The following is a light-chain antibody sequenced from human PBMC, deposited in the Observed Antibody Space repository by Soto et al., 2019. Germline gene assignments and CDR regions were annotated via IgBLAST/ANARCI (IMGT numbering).Light chain of an antibody. J-gene: IGKJ2*01. CDR3: QQGYSTPPYT. CDR1: QSVSMS. Sequence: DIRLTQSPSSLSASVGDRVTITCRASQSVSMSLNWYQQKPGKAPNRLIRGASNLHTGVPSRFSGSGSGTDFTLTISSLQPEDFATYYCQQGYSTPPYTFGQGTQLAIK. CDR2: GAS. V-gene: IGKV1-39*01.